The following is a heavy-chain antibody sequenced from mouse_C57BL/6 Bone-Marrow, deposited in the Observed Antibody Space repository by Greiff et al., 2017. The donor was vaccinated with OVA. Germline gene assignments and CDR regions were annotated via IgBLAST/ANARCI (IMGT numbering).Heavy chain of an antibody. CDR2: IDPENGDT. V-gene: IGHV14-4*01. CDR1: GFNIKDDY. CDR3: TTRGRKQLRPWFAY. Sequence: VQLQQSGAELVRPGASVKLSCTASGFNIKDDYMHWVKQRPEQGLEWIGWIDPENGDTEYASKFQGKATITADTSSNTAYLQLSSLTSEDTAVYYCTTRGRKQLRPWFAYWGQGTLVTVSA. D-gene: IGHD3-2*02. J-gene: IGHJ3*01.